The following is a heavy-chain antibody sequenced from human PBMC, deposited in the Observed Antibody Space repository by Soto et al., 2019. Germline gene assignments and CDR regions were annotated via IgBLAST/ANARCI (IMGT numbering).Heavy chain of an antibody. J-gene: IGHJ4*02. V-gene: IGHV1-2*02. Sequence: ASVKVSCKASGYMCTVFYLHWVLQAPGQGREWMGWINPNNGVTTYAKNFQGRVTMTRDSSISTAYMELSSLRSDDTAVYFCAAAAIPVAGRHPDFWGQGTVVTVSS. CDR1: GYMCTVFY. CDR3: AAAAIPVAGRHPDF. D-gene: IGHD6-19*01. CDR2: INPNNGVT.